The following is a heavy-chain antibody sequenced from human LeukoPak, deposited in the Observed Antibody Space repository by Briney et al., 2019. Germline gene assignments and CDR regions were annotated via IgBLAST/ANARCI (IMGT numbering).Heavy chain of an antibody. CDR2: IYYSGST. J-gene: IGHJ2*01. Sequence: SETLSLTCTDSDGSISSYYWSWIRQPPGKGLVWIGYIYYSGSTNYNPSLKSRVTISVDTSKNQFSLKLSSVTAADTAVYYCARRSSSSVWYFDLWGRGTLVTVSS. CDR3: ARRSSSSVWYFDL. D-gene: IGHD6-6*01. V-gene: IGHV4-59*08. CDR1: DGSISSYY.